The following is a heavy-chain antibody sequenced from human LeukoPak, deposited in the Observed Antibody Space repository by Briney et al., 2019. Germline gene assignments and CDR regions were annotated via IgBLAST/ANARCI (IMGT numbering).Heavy chain of an antibody. D-gene: IGHD6-13*01. Sequence: QPGGSLRLSCAASGFTFSSYGMHWVRQAPGKGLEWVAVIWYDGSNKYYADSVKGRFTISRDNSKNTLYLQMNSLRAEDTAVYYCAKDRGYSSSWYYFDYWGQGTLVTVSS. CDR3: AKDRGYSSSWYYFDY. V-gene: IGHV3-33*06. J-gene: IGHJ4*02. CDR1: GFTFSSYG. CDR2: IWYDGSNK.